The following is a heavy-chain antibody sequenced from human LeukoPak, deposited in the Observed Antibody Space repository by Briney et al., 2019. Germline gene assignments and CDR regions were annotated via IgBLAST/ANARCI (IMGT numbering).Heavy chain of an antibody. V-gene: IGHV3-30*18. CDR2: ISYDGSNK. D-gene: IGHD6-19*01. CDR3: AKAGSSGWFWGDY. CDR1: GFTFSSYG. J-gene: IGHJ4*02. Sequence: GGSLRLSCAASGFTFSSYGMHWVRQAPGKGLEWVALISYDGSNKYYVDSVKGRFTISRDNSKNTLYLQMNSLRDEDTAVYYCAKAGSSGWFWGDYWGQGTLVTVSS.